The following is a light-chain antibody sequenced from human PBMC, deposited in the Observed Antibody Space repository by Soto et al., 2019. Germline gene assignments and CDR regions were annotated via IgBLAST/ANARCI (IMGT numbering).Light chain of an antibody. V-gene: IGKV3-11*01. CDR3: QQART. J-gene: IGKJ1*01. CDR2: DAS. Sequence: EIVLTQSPATLSLSPGERATLSCRASQSVSSYLAWYQQKPGQAPRLLIYDASNRATGIPARFSDSGSGTDFTLTISSLEPEDSAVYYCQQARTFGQGTKVEIK. CDR1: QSVSSY.